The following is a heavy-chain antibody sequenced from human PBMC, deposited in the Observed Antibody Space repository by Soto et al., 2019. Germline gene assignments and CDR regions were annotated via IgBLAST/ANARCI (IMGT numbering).Heavy chain of an antibody. V-gene: IGHV1-69*01. Sequence: QVQLVQSGAEVKKHRSSVKVSCKASGGTFSSYAISWVRQAPGQGLEWMGGIIPIFGTANYAQKFQARVTITEDESTSTAYMELSSLRSEGTGGYYCARDRTIGYSYRETCDILGQGTMVAVSS. CDR2: IIPIFGTA. D-gene: IGHD5-18*01. J-gene: IGHJ3*02. CDR3: ARDRTIGYSYRETCDI. CDR1: GGTFSSYA.